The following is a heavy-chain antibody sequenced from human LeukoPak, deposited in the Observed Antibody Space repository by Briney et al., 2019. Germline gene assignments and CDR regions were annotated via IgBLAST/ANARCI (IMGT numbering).Heavy chain of an antibody. J-gene: IGHJ3*02. CDR1: GGSFSGYY. CDR3: ARGPYSYDSSGAFDI. D-gene: IGHD3-22*01. Sequence: SETLSLTCAVYGGSFSGYYWSWIRQPPGKGLEWIGEINHSGSTNYNPSLKSRVAISVDTSKNQFSLKLSSVTAADTAVYFCARGPYSYDSSGAFDIWGQGTMVTVSS. V-gene: IGHV4-34*01. CDR2: INHSGST.